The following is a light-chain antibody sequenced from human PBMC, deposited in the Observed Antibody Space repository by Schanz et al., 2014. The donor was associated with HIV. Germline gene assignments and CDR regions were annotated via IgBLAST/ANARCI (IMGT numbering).Light chain of an antibody. Sequence: QSALTQPPSASGSPGQSVTISCTGTSSTVGDYNWVSWHQQHPGRAPKVIIYEVTKRPSGVPDRFSGSKSGNTASLTVSGLQAGDEADYYCSSYAATSNVLFGGGTKLTVL. CDR1: SSTVGDYNW. CDR2: EVT. V-gene: IGLV2-8*01. J-gene: IGLJ3*02. CDR3: SSYAATSNVL.